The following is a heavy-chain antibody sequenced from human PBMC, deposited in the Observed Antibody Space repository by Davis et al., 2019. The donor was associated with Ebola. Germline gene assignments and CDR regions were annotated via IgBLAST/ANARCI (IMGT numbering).Heavy chain of an antibody. CDR2: IYYSGST. V-gene: IGHV4-39*01. CDR3: ASPYCSGGSCVN. D-gene: IGHD2-15*01. CDR1: GGSISSSSYY. J-gene: IGHJ4*02. Sequence: SETLSLTCTVSGGSISSSSYYWGSIRQPPGKGLEWIGSIYYSGSTYYNPSLKSRVTISVDTSKTQFSLKLSSVTAADTAVYYCASPYCSGGSCVNWGQGTLVTVSS.